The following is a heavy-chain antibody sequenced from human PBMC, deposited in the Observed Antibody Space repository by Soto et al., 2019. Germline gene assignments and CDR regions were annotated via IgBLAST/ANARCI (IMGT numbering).Heavy chain of an antibody. CDR2: ISGSGGST. J-gene: IGHJ4*02. Sequence: GGSLRLSCAASGFTFSSYAMSWVRQAPGKGLEWVSAISGSGGSTYYADSVKGRSTISRDNAKNTLYLQMNSLRDEDTAVYYCARGPLSHDYHYVWGSYRNYRFDYWGQGTLVTVSS. V-gene: IGHV3-23*01. D-gene: IGHD3-16*02. CDR3: ARGPLSHDYHYVWGSYRNYRFDY. CDR1: GFTFSSYA.